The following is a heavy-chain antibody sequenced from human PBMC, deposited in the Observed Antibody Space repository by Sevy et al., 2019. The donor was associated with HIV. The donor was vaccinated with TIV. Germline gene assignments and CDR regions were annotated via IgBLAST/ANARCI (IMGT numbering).Heavy chain of an antibody. CDR1: GFTFRNAW. Sequence: GGSLRLSCAASGFTFRNAWMSWVRQAPGKGLEWVGSIKGKTDDGKTDYAAPVKGRFTISRDDSKNTLYLQMKSLKTEDTAVYYCTSAYGSGGYVVGAFDIWGQGTMVTVSS. D-gene: IGHD6-19*01. CDR3: TSAYGSGGYVVGAFDI. CDR2: IKGKTDDGKT. V-gene: IGHV3-15*01. J-gene: IGHJ3*02.